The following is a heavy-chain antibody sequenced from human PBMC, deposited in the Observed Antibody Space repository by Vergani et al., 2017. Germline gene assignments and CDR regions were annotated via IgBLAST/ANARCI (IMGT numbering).Heavy chain of an antibody. CDR3: AGHSTVEWLVKLGWIDP. D-gene: IGHD6-19*01. CDR1: GASIRSSNYY. Sequence: QLQLQESGPGLVKPSATLSLTCSVPGASIRSSNYYWGWIRQPPGKGLELIASIYYSGSTYSNPSLKSRVTMSVDTSKNQFSLKLSSVTAADTAVYFCAGHSTVEWLVKLGWIDPWGQGILVTVSS. V-gene: IGHV4-39*01. CDR2: IYYSGST. J-gene: IGHJ5*02.